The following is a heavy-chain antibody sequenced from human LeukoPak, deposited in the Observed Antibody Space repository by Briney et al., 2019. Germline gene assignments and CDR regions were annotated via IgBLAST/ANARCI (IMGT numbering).Heavy chain of an antibody. CDR3: ARDWSGYSGYERYNWFDP. CDR2: INPNSGGT. D-gene: IGHD5-12*01. CDR1: GSTFTGYY. Sequence: ASVKVSCKASGSTFTGYYMHWVRQAPGQGLEWMGWINPNSGGTNYAQKFQGRVTMTRDTSISTAYMELSRLRSDDTAVYYCARDWSGYSGYERYNWFDPWGQGTLVTVSS. V-gene: IGHV1-2*02. J-gene: IGHJ5*02.